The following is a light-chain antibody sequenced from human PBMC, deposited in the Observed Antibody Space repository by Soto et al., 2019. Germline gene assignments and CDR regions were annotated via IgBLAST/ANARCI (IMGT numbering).Light chain of an antibody. Sequence: QSVLTQPPSVSGAPGQRVTISCTGNSSNIGAGYDVNWYQQFLGPAPKLLIYGNSDRPSGVPDRFSGSKSGTSASLAITGLQSEDEADYYCQSYDSSLSVGVFGGGTKLTVL. CDR1: SSNIGAGYD. CDR2: GNS. J-gene: IGLJ2*01. CDR3: QSYDSSLSVGV. V-gene: IGLV1-40*01.